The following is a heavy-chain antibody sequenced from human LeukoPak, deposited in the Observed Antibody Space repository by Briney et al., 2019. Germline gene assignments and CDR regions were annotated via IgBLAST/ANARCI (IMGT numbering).Heavy chain of an antibody. CDR3: AASYDFWGGYLNHDY. CDR1: GDTFTGYY. D-gene: IGHD3-3*01. Sequence: ASVKVSCKASGDTFTGYYMHWVRQAPGQGLEWMGWINPNSGDTNYAQKLQGRVTMTRVTSISTAYMELSRLKSDDTAVYYCAASYDFWGGYLNHDYWGQGTLVTVSS. J-gene: IGHJ4*02. V-gene: IGHV1-2*02. CDR2: INPNSGDT.